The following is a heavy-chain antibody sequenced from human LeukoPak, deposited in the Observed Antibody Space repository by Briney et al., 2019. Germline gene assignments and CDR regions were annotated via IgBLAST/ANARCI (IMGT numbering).Heavy chain of an antibody. V-gene: IGHV4-59*08. Sequence: PSETLSLTCTVSGGSISGFHWSWIRPPPGKGLERVGYIYSTGSTNYNPSLKSRVTLSVDTSKNQFSLKLSSVTAADTAVYFCARQLAVAATAFDYWGQGTLVTVSS. CDR1: GGSISGFH. J-gene: IGHJ4*02. D-gene: IGHD2-15*01. CDR2: IYSTGST. CDR3: ARQLAVAATAFDY.